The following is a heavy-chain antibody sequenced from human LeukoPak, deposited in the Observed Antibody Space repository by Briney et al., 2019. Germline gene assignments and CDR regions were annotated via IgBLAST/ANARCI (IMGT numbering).Heavy chain of an antibody. CDR3: AKAPTPVVAATLFHP. CDR2: ISGSGGNT. D-gene: IGHD2-15*01. CDR1: GFTFRSYT. V-gene: IGHV3-23*01. Sequence: GGSLRLSCAASGFTFRSYTMSWVRQAPGKGLEWVSVISGSGGNTYYVDPVKGRFTIARDNSKNTLYMQMNSLRAEDTAVYYCAKAPTPVVAATLFHPWGQGTLVTVS. J-gene: IGHJ1*01.